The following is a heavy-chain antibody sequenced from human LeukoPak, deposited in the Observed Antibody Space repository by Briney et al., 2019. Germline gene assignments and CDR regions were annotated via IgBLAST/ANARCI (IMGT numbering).Heavy chain of an antibody. D-gene: IGHD6-13*01. V-gene: IGHV3-21*01. CDR1: GFTFSSYS. CDR2: ISSSSSYI. J-gene: IGHJ6*02. CDR3: ARDRGIAAAGYYYYYGMDV. Sequence: GGSLRLSCAASGFTFSSYSMNWVRQAPGKGLEWVSSISSSSSYIYYADSVKGRFTISRDNAKNSLYLQMNSLRAEDTAVYYCARDRGIAAAGYYYYYGMDVWGQGTTVTVSS.